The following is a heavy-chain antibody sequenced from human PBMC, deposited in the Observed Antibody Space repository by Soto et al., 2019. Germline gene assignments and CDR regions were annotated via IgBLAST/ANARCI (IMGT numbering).Heavy chain of an antibody. CDR2: IYYSGST. CDR1: GGSIGSYY. D-gene: IGHD6-13*01. Sequence: SETLSLTCTVSGGSIGSYYWSWIRQPPGKGLEWIGYIYYSGSTNYNPSLKSRVTISVDTSKNQLSLKLSSVTAADTAVYYCARELAAAGTIDYWGQGTLVTVSS. V-gene: IGHV4-59*01. J-gene: IGHJ4*02. CDR3: ARELAAAGTIDY.